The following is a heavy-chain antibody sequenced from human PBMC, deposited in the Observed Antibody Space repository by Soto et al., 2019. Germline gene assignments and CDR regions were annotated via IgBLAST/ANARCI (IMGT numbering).Heavy chain of an antibody. D-gene: IGHD3-22*01. Sequence: GESLKISCRTSGYKFTSYWIAWVRQVPGKGLEWMGIIFPSDSDTRYSPSFQGQVTISADRSTSTVFLQWASLKASDTAVYFCARKDKSGYFNWFDPWGQGTLVTVS. CDR2: IFPSDSDT. V-gene: IGHV5-51*01. CDR3: ARKDKSGYFNWFDP. J-gene: IGHJ5*02. CDR1: GYKFTSYW.